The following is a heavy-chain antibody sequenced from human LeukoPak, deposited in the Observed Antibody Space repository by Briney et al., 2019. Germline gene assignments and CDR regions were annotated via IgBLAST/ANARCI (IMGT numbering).Heavy chain of an antibody. CDR2: IRGSGGGT. V-gene: IGHV3-23*01. D-gene: IGHD3-10*01. CDR3: ARDLDGSGSYMWW. J-gene: IGHJ4*02. Sequence: GGSLRLSCAASGFTFNSYAMSWVRQAPGKGLEWVSAIRGSGGGTYYADSVKGRFTISRDNSKNTLYLQMNSLRAEDTALYYCARDLDGSGSYMWWWGQGTLVTVSS. CDR1: GFTFNSYA.